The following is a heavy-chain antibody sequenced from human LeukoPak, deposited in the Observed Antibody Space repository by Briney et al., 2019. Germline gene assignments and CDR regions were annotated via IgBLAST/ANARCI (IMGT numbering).Heavy chain of an antibody. J-gene: IGHJ6*03. CDR2: IIPIFGTT. CDR3: ARGGGITVLPTGYYYFMDV. Sequence: GASVKVSCKASGGTFSTYAINWVRQAPGRGLEWMGGIIPIFGTTDYAQDFQGRVTITADESTSTAYMEVSSLTSEDTAVYFCARGGGITVLPTGYYYFMDVWGKGTTVTVSS. V-gene: IGHV1-69*13. CDR1: GGTFSTYA. D-gene: IGHD3-16*01.